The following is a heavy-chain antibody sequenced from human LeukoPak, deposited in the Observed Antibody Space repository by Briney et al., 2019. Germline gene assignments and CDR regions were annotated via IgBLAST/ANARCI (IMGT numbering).Heavy chain of an antibody. CDR3: ARVGSSGWLYYFDY. CDR2: IYYSGST. CDR1: GGSISSYY. Sequence: SETLSLTCTVSGGSISSYYWSWIRQPPGKGQEWIGYIYYSGSTNYNPSLKSRVTISVDTSKNQFSLKLSSVTAADTAVYYCARVGSSGWLYYFDYWGQGTLVTVSS. V-gene: IGHV4-59*01. J-gene: IGHJ4*02. D-gene: IGHD6-19*01.